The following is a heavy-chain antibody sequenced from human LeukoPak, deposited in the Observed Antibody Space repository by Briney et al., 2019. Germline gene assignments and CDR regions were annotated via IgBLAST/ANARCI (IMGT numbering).Heavy chain of an antibody. J-gene: IGHJ5*02. CDR3: ARHNYDILTGYHPYWFDP. CDR1: GGSISSYY. V-gene: IGHV4-59*08. Sequence: SETLSLTCTVSGGSISSYYWSWIRQPPGKGLEWIGYIYYSGSTNYNPSLKSRVTISVDTSKNQFSLKLSSVTAADTAVYYCARHNYDILTGYHPYWFDPWGQGTLVTVSS. D-gene: IGHD3-9*01. CDR2: IYYSGST.